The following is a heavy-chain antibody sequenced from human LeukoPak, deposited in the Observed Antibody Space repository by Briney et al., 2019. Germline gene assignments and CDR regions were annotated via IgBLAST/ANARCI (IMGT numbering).Heavy chain of an antibody. CDR3: ARGAPPYSDFWSGYCTY. V-gene: IGHV3-21*01. CDR1: GFTFSTYS. D-gene: IGHD3-3*01. Sequence: GGSLRLSCAASGFTFSTYSMNWVRQAPGKGLEWVSSISSSSSYMFYADSVKGRFTVSRDNAKNSLYLQMNSLRADDTAVNYCARGAPPYSDFWSGYCTYWGQGTLVTVSS. J-gene: IGHJ4*02. CDR2: ISSSSSYM.